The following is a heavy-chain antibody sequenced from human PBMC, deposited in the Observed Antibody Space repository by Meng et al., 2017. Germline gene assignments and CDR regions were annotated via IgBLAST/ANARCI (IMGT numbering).Heavy chain of an antibody. CDR1: GDSVSSNSAA. CDR2: AYYRSKWYH. D-gene: IGHD1-26*01. J-gene: IGHJ4*02. V-gene: IGHV6-1*01. CDR3: ARGSYSFDS. Sequence: QIQRQQSGPGLVKPSQTLSLICAISGDSVSSNSAAWNWIRQSPSRGLEWLGRAYYRSKWYHDYAESVKSRISIDPDTSKNQFSLQLRSVTPEDSAVYYCARGSYSFDSWGQRTLVTVPS.